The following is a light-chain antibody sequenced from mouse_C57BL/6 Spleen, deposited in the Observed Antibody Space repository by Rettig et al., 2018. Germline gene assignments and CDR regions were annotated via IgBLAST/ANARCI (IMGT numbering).Light chain of an antibody. CDR1: SSVSY. V-gene: IGKV4-55*01. J-gene: IGKJ2*01. CDR2: DTS. CDR3: QQWSSFPYT. Sequence: QVVLTQSPAIMSASPGEKVTMTCSASSSVSYMYWYQQKPGSSPRLLIYDTSNPASGVPVRFSGSGSGTSYSLTVSRMEAEDAATYYCQQWSSFPYTFGGGTKLEIK.